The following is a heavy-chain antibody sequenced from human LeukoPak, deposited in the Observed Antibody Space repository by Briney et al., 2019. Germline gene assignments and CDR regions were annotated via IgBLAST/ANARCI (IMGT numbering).Heavy chain of an antibody. Sequence: NSSGTLSLTCAVSGDSISRSNWWSWVRQPPGKGLEWIGEIFHTGATNYNPSLKSRVTISVDTSKNQFSLKLSSVTAADTAVYYCARLEDDNYYDSSGNYFWGQGTLVTVSS. CDR2: IFHTGAT. J-gene: IGHJ4*02. D-gene: IGHD3-22*01. CDR1: GDSISRSNW. V-gene: IGHV4-4*02. CDR3: ARLEDDNYYDSSGNYF.